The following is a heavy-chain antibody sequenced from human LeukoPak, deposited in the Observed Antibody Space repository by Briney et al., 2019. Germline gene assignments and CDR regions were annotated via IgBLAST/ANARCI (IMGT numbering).Heavy chain of an antibody. CDR3: TRYNNDHFDY. CDR1: GFTFGGYG. J-gene: IGHJ4*02. CDR2: IAYDGSRA. D-gene: IGHD1-14*01. Sequence: GGSLRLSCAGSGFTFGGYGMHWFRQTPGEGLEWVAVIAYDGSRAFYADSVKGQFTISRDNSKNTMSVQMDDLRAEDTAVYYCTRYNNDHFDYWGQGTLVTVSS. V-gene: IGHV3-33*01.